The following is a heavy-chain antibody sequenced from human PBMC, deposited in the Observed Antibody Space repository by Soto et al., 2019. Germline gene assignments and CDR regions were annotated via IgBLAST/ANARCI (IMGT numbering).Heavy chain of an antibody. CDR3: ARQTRLTNNWFDP. Sequence: SETLSLTCTLSGDSISSSSYYWGWIRQPPGKGLEWIGSIYYSGSTYYNPSLKSRVTISVDTSKNQFSLQLRSVTAADTAMYYCARQTRLTNNWFDPWGQGTLVTVSS. CDR2: IYYSGST. D-gene: IGHD2-2*01. V-gene: IGHV4-39*01. CDR1: GDSISSSSYY. J-gene: IGHJ5*02.